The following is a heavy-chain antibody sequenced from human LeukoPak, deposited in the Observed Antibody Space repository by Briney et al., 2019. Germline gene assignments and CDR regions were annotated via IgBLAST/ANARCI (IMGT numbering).Heavy chain of an antibody. CDR1: GFTVSSNL. Sequence: GGSLRLSCAASGFTVSSNLMSWVRQAPGKGLEWVSVINSGGTTYYADSVKGRFTISRDNSKNTLYLQMDSLRAEDTAVYYCARYAGSDWGQGTLVTVSS. D-gene: IGHD1-14*01. CDR2: INSGGTT. J-gene: IGHJ4*02. V-gene: IGHV3-66*01. CDR3: ARYAGSD.